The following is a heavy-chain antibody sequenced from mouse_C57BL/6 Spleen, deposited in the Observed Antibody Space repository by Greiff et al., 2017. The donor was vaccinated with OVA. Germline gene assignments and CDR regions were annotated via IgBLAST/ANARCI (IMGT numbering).Heavy chain of an antibody. CDR2: INPGSGGT. V-gene: IGHV1-54*01. J-gene: IGHJ3*01. D-gene: IGHD2-3*01. CDR3: ARGGGDGYYGAY. Sequence: QVQLQQSGAELVRPGTSVKVSCKASGYAFTNYLIEWVKQRPGQGLEWIGVINPGSGGTNYNEKFKGKATLTADKSSSTAYMQLSSLTSEDSAVDFCARGGGDGYYGAYWGQGTLVTVSA. CDR1: GYAFTNYL.